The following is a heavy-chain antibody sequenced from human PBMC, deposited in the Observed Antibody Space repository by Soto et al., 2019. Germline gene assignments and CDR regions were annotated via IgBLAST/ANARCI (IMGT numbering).Heavy chain of an antibody. V-gene: IGHV1-3*01. Sequence: QVQLVQSGAEVKKPGASVKVSCKASGYTFTSYAMHWVRQAPGQRLEWMGWINAGNGNTKYSQKFQGRVTITRDTXAXTXXMELSSLRSEDTAVYYCAREDVAYPDYYYYYGMDVWGQGTTVTVSS. CDR1: GYTFTSYA. CDR3: AREDVAYPDYYYYYGMDV. J-gene: IGHJ6*02. CDR2: INAGNGNT. D-gene: IGHD5-12*01.